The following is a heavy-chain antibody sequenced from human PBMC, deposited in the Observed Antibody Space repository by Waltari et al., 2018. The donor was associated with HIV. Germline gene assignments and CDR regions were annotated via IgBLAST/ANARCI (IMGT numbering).Heavy chain of an antibody. D-gene: IGHD6-19*01. CDR1: GFTFSSYA. J-gene: IGHJ4*02. CDR2: ISYYGDNK. CDR3: AKGASGWSPGY. V-gene: IGHV3-30*18. Sequence: QVQLVESGGGVVQPGRSLRLSCAASGFTFSSYAMHWVRQAPGKGLEWVAVISYYGDNKYYADSVKGRFTISRDNAKNTPYLQMNSLRAEDTAVYYCAKGASGWSPGYWGQGTLVTVSS.